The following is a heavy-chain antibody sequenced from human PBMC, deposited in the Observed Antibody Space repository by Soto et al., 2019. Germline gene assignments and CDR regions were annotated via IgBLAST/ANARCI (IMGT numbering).Heavy chain of an antibody. CDR1: GGTFSSYA. CDR2: IIPIFGTA. Sequence: SVKVSCKASGGTFSSYAISWVRQAPGQGLEWMGGIIPIFGTANYAQKFQGRVTITADESTSAAYMELSSLRSEDTAVYYCASCPKCWSIAARRSFDYWGQGTLVTVSS. CDR3: ASCPKCWSIAARRSFDY. V-gene: IGHV1-69*13. J-gene: IGHJ4*02. D-gene: IGHD6-6*01.